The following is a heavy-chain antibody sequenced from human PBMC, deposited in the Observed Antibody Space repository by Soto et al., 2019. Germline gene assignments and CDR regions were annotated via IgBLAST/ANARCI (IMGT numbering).Heavy chain of an antibody. CDR2: VHHSGST. Sequence: SETLSLTFAVSGGSISRFYWCRWVRRPPGKGLEWIGEVHHSGSTNYHPSLKSRVTISVDKSKNQFSLKLSSVTAADTAMYYCARRDYYDSTGDYTYWGQG. CDR3: ARRDYYDSTGDYTY. J-gene: IGHJ4*02. V-gene: IGHV4-4*02. D-gene: IGHD3-22*01. CDR1: GGSISRFYW.